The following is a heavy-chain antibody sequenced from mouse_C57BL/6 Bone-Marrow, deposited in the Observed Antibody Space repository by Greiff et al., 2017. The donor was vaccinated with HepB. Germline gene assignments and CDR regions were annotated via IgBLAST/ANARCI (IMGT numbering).Heavy chain of an antibody. CDR2: ISYDGSN. V-gene: IGHV3-6*01. D-gene: IGHD2-10*02. CDR1: GYSITSGYY. CDR3: AREGYGNYAMDY. Sequence: ESGPGLVKPSQSLSLTCSVTGYSITSGYYWNWIRQFPGNKLGWMGYISYDGSNNYNPSLKNRISVTRDTSKNQFFLKLNSVTTEDTATYDCAREGYGNYAMDYWGQGTSVTVSS. J-gene: IGHJ4*01.